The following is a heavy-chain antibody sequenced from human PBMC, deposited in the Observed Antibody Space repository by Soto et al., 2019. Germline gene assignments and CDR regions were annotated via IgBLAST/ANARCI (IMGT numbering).Heavy chain of an antibody. CDR2: IRSKADSYAT. CDR3: TSQYCGGDCSRVDP. J-gene: IGHJ5*02. V-gene: IGHV3-73*01. D-gene: IGHD2-21*02. CDR1: GFTLSGSR. Sequence: GGSLRLSCAGSGFTLSGSRIHWVRQASGKGLEWVGRIRSKADSYATAYAASVKGRFTISRDGSKNTAYLQMNSLKTEDTAVYYCTSQYCGGDCSRVDPWGQGTLVTVSS.